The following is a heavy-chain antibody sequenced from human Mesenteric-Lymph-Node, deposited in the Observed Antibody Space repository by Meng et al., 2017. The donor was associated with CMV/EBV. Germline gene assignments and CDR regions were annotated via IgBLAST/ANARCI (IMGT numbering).Heavy chain of an antibody. V-gene: IGHV3-23*01. CDR3: VKDIEAVTAAEYFQQ. CDR2: ITATGDHT. J-gene: IGHJ1*01. D-gene: IGHD2-2*01. CDR1: GFTFSDYY. Sequence: GESLKISCAASGFTFSDYYMSWIRQAPGKGLEWVSVITATGDHTNYADSVRGRFTISRDNSKKLLYLQMNSLRAEDTAVYYCVKDIEAVTAAEYFQQWGQGTLVTVSS.